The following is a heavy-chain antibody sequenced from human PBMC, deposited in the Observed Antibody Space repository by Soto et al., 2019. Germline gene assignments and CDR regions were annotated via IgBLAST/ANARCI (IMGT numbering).Heavy chain of an antibody. Sequence: GGSLRLSCAASGFTFSGYEMNWVRQAPGKGLEWVSYISGSGVTIHYADSVKGRFTISRDNAKNSLYLQMDSLRAEDTALYYCTRTTGSTSWYELSSWGQGTMVTVYS. CDR3: TRTTGSTSWYELSS. CDR1: GFTFSGYE. CDR2: ISGSGVTI. D-gene: IGHD6-13*01. V-gene: IGHV3-48*03. J-gene: IGHJ5*02.